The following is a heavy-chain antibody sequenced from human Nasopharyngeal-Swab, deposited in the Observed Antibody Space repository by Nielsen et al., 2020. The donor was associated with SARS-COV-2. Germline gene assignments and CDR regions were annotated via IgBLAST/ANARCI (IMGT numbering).Heavy chain of an antibody. J-gene: IGHJ1*01. CDR1: GFTFSSYA. Sequence: GESLKISCAASGFTFSSYAMSWVRQAPGKGLEWVSAISGSGGSTYYADSVKGRFTISRDNSTNTLYLQMNNVRAEDTAVYYCARDLGGGYCTTTNCPGSWGQGTLVTVSS. CDR3: ARDLGGGYCTTTNCPGS. CDR2: ISGSGGST. D-gene: IGHD2-2*01. V-gene: IGHV3-23*01.